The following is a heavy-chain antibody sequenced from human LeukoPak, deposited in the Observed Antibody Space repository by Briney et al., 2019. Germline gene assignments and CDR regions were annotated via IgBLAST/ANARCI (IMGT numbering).Heavy chain of an antibody. CDR3: ARQGGSNSPYYYYYMDV. CDR2: IYHSGTT. Sequence: SETLSLTCAVSGYSIGSGYYWGWFRQLPGKGPEWVGCIYHSGTTYYNPSLKSRVTISVDTSKNQFSLLISSVTAADTAVYYCARQGGSNSPYYYYYMDVWGKGTTVTVSS. CDR1: GYSIGSGYY. V-gene: IGHV4-38-2*01. J-gene: IGHJ6*03. D-gene: IGHD6-13*01.